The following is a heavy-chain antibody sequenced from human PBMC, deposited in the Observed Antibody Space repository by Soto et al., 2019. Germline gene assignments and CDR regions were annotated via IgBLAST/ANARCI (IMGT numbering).Heavy chain of an antibody. CDR3: ASRDGYNYGAFDI. Sequence: ASVKVSCKASGYAFTSNPIQWVRQAPGQSLEWVGWINVGNGDTRYSQKFQGRVTITRDTSASTVYMELRSLRSDDTAVYYCASRDGYNYGAFDIWGQGTMVTVSS. CDR2: INVGNGDT. J-gene: IGHJ3*02. CDR1: GYAFTSNP. V-gene: IGHV1-3*01. D-gene: IGHD5-12*01.